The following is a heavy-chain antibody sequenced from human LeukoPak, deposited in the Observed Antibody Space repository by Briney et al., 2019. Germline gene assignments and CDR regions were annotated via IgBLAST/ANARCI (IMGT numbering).Heavy chain of an antibody. CDR3: VRELGPFTGFDY. CDR2: IWSNGRNK. J-gene: IGHJ4*02. V-gene: IGHV3-33*01. Sequence: GGSLRLSCVASGFTFNNYGMHWVRQAPGEGLEWVAVIWSNGRNKYYADSVKGRFTISRDNSKNTLYLQMNSLRADDTAVYYCVRELGPFTGFDYWGQGTLVTVSS. CDR1: GFTFNNYG. D-gene: IGHD3-16*01.